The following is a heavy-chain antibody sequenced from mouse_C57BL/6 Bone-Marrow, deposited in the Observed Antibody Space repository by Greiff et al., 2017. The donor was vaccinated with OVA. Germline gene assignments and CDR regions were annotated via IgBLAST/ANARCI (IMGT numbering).Heavy chain of an antibody. CDR2: IDPSDSYT. Sequence: VQLQQPGAELVMPGASVKLSCKASGYTFTSYWMHWVKQRPGQGLEWIGEIDPSDSYTNYTQKFKGKSTLTVDKSSSTAYMQLSSLTSEDSAVYYCASRSLITTVGVYYFDNWGQGTTLSVSS. CDR1: GYTFTSYW. CDR3: ASRSLITTVGVYYFDN. V-gene: IGHV1-69*01. D-gene: IGHD1-1*01. J-gene: IGHJ2*01.